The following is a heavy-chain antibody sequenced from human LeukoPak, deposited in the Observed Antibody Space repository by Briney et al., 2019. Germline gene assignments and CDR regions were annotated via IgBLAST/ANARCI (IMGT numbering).Heavy chain of an antibody. D-gene: IGHD5-24*01. CDR3: ATVGDGYNLNY. V-gene: IGHV1-2*02. Sequence: ASVKVSCKASGYTLTGYYMHWVRQAPGQGLEWMGWINPNSGGTNYAQKFQGRVTMTRDTSISTAYMELSSLRSEDTAVYYCATVGDGYNLNYWGQGTLVTVSS. CDR1: GYTLTGYY. CDR2: INPNSGGT. J-gene: IGHJ4*02.